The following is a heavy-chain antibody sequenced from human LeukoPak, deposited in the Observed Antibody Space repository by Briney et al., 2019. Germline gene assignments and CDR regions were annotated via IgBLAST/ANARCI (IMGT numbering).Heavy chain of an antibody. CDR3: ARDRYFGSGGDFDY. D-gene: IGHD3-10*01. J-gene: IGHJ4*02. V-gene: IGHV3-30*03. Sequence: GGSLRLSCAASGFTFSSYDVHWVRQAPGEGLEWVALKSYDGSNKYYADSVKGRFTISRDSSKNTLYLQMSGLRAEDTAVYYCARDRYFGSGGDFDYWGQGALVTVSP. CDR2: KSYDGSNK. CDR1: GFTFSSYD.